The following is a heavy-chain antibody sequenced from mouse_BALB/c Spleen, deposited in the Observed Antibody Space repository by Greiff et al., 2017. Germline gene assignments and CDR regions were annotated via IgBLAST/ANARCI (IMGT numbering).Heavy chain of an antibody. CDR3: ARRGIYDGYLYYYAMDY. CDR2: IHPSDSET. D-gene: IGHD2-3*01. CDR1: GYTFSSYW. V-gene: IGHV1S126*01. Sequence: QVQLKESGAELMKPGASVKISCKATGYTFSSYWMNWVKQRPGQGLEWIGMIHPSDSETRLNQKFKDKATLTVDKSSSTAYMQLSSPTSEDSAVYYCARRGIYDGYLYYYAMDYWGQGTSVTVSS. J-gene: IGHJ4*01.